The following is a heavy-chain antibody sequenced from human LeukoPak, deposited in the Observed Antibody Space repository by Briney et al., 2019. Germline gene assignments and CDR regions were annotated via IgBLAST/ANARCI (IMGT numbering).Heavy chain of an antibody. CDR2: IYYGGST. V-gene: IGHV4-39*07. CDR3: ASTMVRGVIVD. CDR1: GGSISSSSYY. D-gene: IGHD3-10*01. Sequence: PSETLSLTCTVSGGSISSSSYYWGWIRQPPGKGLGWIGTIYYGGSTYYNPSLKSRVTISVDTSKNQFSLKLSSVTAADTAVYYCASTMVRGVIVDWGQGTLVTVSS. J-gene: IGHJ4*02.